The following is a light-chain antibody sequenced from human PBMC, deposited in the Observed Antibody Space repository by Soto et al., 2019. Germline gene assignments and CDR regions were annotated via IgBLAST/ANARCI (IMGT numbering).Light chain of an antibody. Sequence: DIQMTQSPSSLSASVGDRVTITCRASQSITRYLNWYQQKPGKAPKLLIYAASSLQSGVPSRFSGGGSGTEFTLTISGLLPDDFATYYCQQYNGYPTFGQGTKVDIK. CDR3: QQYNGYPT. CDR2: AAS. J-gene: IGKJ1*01. V-gene: IGKV1-39*01. CDR1: QSITRY.